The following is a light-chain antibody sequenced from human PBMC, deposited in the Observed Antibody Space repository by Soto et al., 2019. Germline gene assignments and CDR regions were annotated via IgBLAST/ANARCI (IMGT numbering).Light chain of an antibody. CDR1: QSVSSS. CDR2: DTS. J-gene: IGKJ5*01. Sequence: EIELTQSPATLSLSPGERATLSCRASQSVSSSLAWYQQKHGQAPRLLISDTSNRATGIPARFSGSGSGTDFTLTISSLEPEDFAVYYCQQRSDWRITFGQGTRLEN. V-gene: IGKV3-11*01. CDR3: QQRSDWRIT.